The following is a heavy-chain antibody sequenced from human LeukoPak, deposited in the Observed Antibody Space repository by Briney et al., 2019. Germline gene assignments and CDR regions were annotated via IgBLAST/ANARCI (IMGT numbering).Heavy chain of an antibody. CDR1: GFTFSSYW. CDR2: IKQDGSEE. CDR3: ARWYCSGGSCYPENWFDP. D-gene: IGHD2-15*01. J-gene: IGHJ5*02. Sequence: PGGSLRLSCAASGFTFSSYWMSWVRQAPGKGLEWVANIKQDGSEEYYVDSVKGRFTISRDNAKNSLYLQMNSLRAEDTAVYYCARWYCSGGSCYPENWFDPWGQGTLVTVSS. V-gene: IGHV3-7*01.